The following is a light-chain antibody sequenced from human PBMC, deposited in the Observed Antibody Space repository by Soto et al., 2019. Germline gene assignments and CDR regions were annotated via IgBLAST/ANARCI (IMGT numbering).Light chain of an antibody. V-gene: IGLV1-44*01. CDR3: SSYTCSSTSYV. CDR2: SNN. CDR1: SSNIGSNT. Sequence: QSVLTQPPSASGTPGQRVTISCSGSSSNIGSNTVNWYQQLPGTAPKLLIYSNNQRPSGVPDRFSGSKSGTSASLAISGLQSEDEADYYCSSYTCSSTSYVFGTGTKVTFL. J-gene: IGLJ1*01.